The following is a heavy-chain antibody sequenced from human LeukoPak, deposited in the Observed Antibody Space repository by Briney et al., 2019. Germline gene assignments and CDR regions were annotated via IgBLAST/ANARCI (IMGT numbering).Heavy chain of an antibody. CDR3: ARTFTSCFDY. J-gene: IGHJ4*02. V-gene: IGHV3-23*01. CDR1: GFTFSSYA. Sequence: PGGSLRLSCAASGFTFSSYAMSWVRQAPGKGLEWVSAISGSGGSTYYADSVKGRFTISRDNAKNTLYLQMNSLRAEDTAVYYCARTFTSCFDYWGQGTLVTVSS. CDR2: ISGSGGST. D-gene: IGHD2-2*01.